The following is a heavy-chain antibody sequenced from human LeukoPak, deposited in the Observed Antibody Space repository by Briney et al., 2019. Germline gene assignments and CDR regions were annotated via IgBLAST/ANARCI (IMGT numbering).Heavy chain of an antibody. Sequence: PGRSLRLSCAASGFTFDDYAMHWVRHAPGKGLEWVSGISWNSGSIGYADSVKGRFTISRDNAKNSLYLQMNSLRAEDTALYYCAKDYSEYSSSSRPKYYYYYMDVWGKGTTVTVSS. CDR3: AKDYSEYSSSSRPKYYYYYMDV. CDR1: GFTFDDYA. D-gene: IGHD6-6*01. CDR2: ISWNSGSI. J-gene: IGHJ6*03. V-gene: IGHV3-9*01.